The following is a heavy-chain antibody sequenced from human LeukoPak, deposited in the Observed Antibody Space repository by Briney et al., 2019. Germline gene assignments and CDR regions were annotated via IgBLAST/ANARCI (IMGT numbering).Heavy chain of an antibody. D-gene: IGHD3-22*01. CDR2: IYYTGTT. J-gene: IGHJ3*02. V-gene: IGHV4-59*01. CDR3: ARRASNYYDSSGYYYDDAFDI. Sequence: SQTLSLTCSVSSGSISRYYWGWIRQPPGKGLDWIGYIYYTGTTYYNPSLKSRVTISVDTSKNQFSLKLNSVTAADTAVYYCARRASNYYDSSGYYYDDAFDIWGQGTMVTVSS. CDR1: SGSISRYY.